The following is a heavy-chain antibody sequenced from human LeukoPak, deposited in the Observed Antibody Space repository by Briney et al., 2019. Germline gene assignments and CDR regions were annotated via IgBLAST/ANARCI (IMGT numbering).Heavy chain of an antibody. V-gene: IGHV1-8*01. CDR2: MNPHSGNT. CDR1: GYTFTSYD. CDR3: ARAYSPSFYWADYYYYYYMDV. Sequence: ASVKVSCKASGYTFTSYDINWVRQATGQGLEWMGWMNPHSGNTGYAQKFQGRVTMTRNTSISTAYMELSSLRSEDTAVYYCARAYSPSFYWADYYYYYYMDVWGKGTTVTISS. D-gene: IGHD2-15*01. J-gene: IGHJ6*03.